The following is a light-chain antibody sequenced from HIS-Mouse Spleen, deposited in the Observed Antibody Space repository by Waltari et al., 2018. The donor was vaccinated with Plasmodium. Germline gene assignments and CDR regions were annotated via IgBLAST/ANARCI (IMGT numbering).Light chain of an antibody. V-gene: IGKV1-33*01. CDR3: QQYDNLLMYT. J-gene: IGKJ2*01. Sequence: DIQMTQSPSSLSASVGDRVTITCQASQDISNYLNCYQQKPGKAPKLLIYDAFNLETGGPSRFSGSGSGTDFTFTISSLQPEDIATYYCQQYDNLLMYTFGQGTKLEIK. CDR1: QDISNY. CDR2: DAF.